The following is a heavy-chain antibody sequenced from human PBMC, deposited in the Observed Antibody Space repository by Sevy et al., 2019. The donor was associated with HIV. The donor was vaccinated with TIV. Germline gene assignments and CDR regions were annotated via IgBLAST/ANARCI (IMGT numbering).Heavy chain of an antibody. CDR1: GFTFSRFG. Sequence: GGSLRLSCAASGFTFSRFGMNWVRQAPGKGLEWVARISSDGNDYEESVKGRFTISRDNSKNTLHLQMNSLKTEDTAIYYCAKGKYHVDDWGHGTLVTVSS. CDR2: ISSDGN. V-gene: IGHV3-30*18. CDR3: AKGKYHVDD. J-gene: IGHJ4*01.